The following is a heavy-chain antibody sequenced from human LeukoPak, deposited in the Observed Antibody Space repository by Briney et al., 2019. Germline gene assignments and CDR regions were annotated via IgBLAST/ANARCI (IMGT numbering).Heavy chain of an antibody. Sequence: PSETLSLTCTVSGGSISSSSYYWGWIRQPPGKGLEWIGSIYYRGSTYYNPFLKSRVTISVDTSKNQFSLKLSSVTAADTAVYYCAREGLNMVRGVIPKEAWGWFDPWGQGTLVTVSS. CDR2: IYYRGST. D-gene: IGHD3-10*01. CDR1: GGSISSSSYY. J-gene: IGHJ5*02. V-gene: IGHV4-39*07. CDR3: AREGLNMVRGVIPKEAWGWFDP.